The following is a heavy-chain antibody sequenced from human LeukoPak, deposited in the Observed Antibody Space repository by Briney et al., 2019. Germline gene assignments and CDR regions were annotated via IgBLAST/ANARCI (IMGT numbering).Heavy chain of an antibody. Sequence: PGGSLRLSCAGTGFTFSAYSLNWVRQAPGKGLEWVSYISSGAGDTYYADSVKGRFTISRDNAQNSLYLQMNGLRDEDTAVYHCARPRSGNYFDYWGQGTLVSVSS. CDR1: GFTFSAYS. V-gene: IGHV3-48*02. D-gene: IGHD1-26*01. CDR3: ARPRSGNYFDY. CDR2: ISSGAGDT. J-gene: IGHJ4*02.